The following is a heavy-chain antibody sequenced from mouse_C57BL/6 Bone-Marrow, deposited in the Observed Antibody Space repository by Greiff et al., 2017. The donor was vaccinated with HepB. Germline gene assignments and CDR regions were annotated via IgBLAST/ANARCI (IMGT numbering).Heavy chain of an antibody. Sequence: EVQLKESGPGLVKPSQSLSLTCSVTGYSITSGYYWNWIRQFPGNKLEWMGYISYDGSNNYNPSLKNRISITRDTSKNQFFLKLNSVTTEDTATYCCARDPGPYIPGYFDVWGTGTTVTVSS. CDR2: ISYDGSN. D-gene: IGHD1-3*01. CDR1: GYSITSGYY. V-gene: IGHV3-6*01. J-gene: IGHJ1*03. CDR3: ARDPGPYIPGYFDV.